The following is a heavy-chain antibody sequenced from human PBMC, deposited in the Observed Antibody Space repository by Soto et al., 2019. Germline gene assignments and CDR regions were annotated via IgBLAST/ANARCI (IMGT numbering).Heavy chain of an antibody. CDR3: ARDYPGKRVQLERRYDFER. V-gene: IGHV4-31*03. J-gene: IGHJ3*01. CDR2: IYYSGST. CDR1: GGTISSGGYY. D-gene: IGHD1-1*01. Sequence: TLSLTCTVSGGTISSGGYYWSWIRQHPGKGLEWIGYIYYSGSTYYNPSLKSRVTISVDTSKNQFSLKLSSVTAADTAVYYCARDYPGKRVQLERRYDFERWGQGTMVTVS.